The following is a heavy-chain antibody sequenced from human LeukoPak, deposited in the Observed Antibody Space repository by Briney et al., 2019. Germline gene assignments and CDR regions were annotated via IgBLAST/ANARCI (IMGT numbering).Heavy chain of an antibody. Sequence: PSETLSLTCAVYGGSFSGYYWSWIRQPPGKGLEWIGEINHSGSTNYNPSLKSRVTISVDTSKNQFSLKLSSVTAADTAVYYCASRTGHYYYYYVDVWGKGTTVTVSS. CDR1: GGSFSGYY. V-gene: IGHV4-34*01. CDR3: ASRTGHYYYYYVDV. J-gene: IGHJ6*03. CDR2: INHSGST.